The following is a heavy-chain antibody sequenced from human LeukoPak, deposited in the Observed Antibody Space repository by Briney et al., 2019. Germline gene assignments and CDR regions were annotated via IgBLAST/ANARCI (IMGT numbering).Heavy chain of an antibody. CDR3: ATLPDY. CDR1: GGSISSYY. Sequence: PSETLSLTXTVSGGSISSYYWSWIRQPPGKGLEWIGSGYHSGNTYYNPSLKSRVTISVDTSKNQFSLKLNSVTAADTAVYYCATLPDYWGQGTLVTVSS. CDR2: GYHSGNT. J-gene: IGHJ4*02. V-gene: IGHV4-59*08.